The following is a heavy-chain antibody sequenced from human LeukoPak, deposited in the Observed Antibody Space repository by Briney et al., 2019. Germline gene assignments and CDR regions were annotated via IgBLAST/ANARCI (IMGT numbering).Heavy chain of an antibody. CDR1: GFTFSSYI. V-gene: IGHV3-21*01. D-gene: IGHD3-22*01. CDR3: ARRGDDSSGYYYDY. J-gene: IGHJ4*02. CDR2: ITSSSSYI. Sequence: GGSLRLSCAASGFTFSSYIMNWVRQAPGKGLEWVSSITSSSSYIYYAGSVKGRFTISRDNAKNSLYLQMNSLRAEDTAVYYCARRGDDSSGYYYDYWGQGTLVTVSS.